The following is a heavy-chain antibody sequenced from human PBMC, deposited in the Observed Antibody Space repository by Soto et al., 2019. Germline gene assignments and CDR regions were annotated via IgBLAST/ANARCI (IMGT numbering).Heavy chain of an antibody. CDR2: ISYDGSNK. J-gene: IGHJ6*02. CDR1: GFTFSSYG. Sequence: GGSLRLSCAASGFTFSSYGMHWVRQAPGKGLEWVSEISYDGSNKYYAGSVKGRFTISRDNSKNTLFLQMNSLRPEDTAVYYYAKDPGMDVWGQGTTVTVSS. CDR3: AKDPGMDV. V-gene: IGHV3-30*18.